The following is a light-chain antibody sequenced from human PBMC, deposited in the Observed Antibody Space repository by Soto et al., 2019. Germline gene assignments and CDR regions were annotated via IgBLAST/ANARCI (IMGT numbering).Light chain of an antibody. CDR3: QQYNDWPRT. J-gene: IGKJ1*01. Sequence: ETVLTQSPCTLSLSPGARAPLSCRASQSVSSNLAWYQQKPGQAPRLLIYGASTRATGIPARFSGSGSGTEFTLTISSLQSEDFAVYYCQQYNDWPRTFGQGTKVDIK. V-gene: IGKV3-15*01. CDR2: GAS. CDR1: QSVSSN.